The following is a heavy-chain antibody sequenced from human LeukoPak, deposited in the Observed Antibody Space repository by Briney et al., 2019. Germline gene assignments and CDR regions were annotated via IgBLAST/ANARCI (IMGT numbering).Heavy chain of an antibody. J-gene: IGHJ3*02. D-gene: IGHD5-12*01. CDR2: ISSSSSYI. CDR3: ARDLRPYSGYDNLAFDI. CDR1: GFTFSSYS. Sequence: PGGSLRLSCAASGFTFSSYSMNWVRQAPGKGLEWVSSISSSSSYIYYADSVKGRFTISRDNAKKSLYLQMNSLRAEDTAVYYCARDLRPYSGYDNLAFDIWGQGTMVTVSS. V-gene: IGHV3-21*01.